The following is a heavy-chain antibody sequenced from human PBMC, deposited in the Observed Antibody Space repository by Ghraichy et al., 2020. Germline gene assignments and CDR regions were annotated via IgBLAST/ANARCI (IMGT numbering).Heavy chain of an antibody. Sequence: SETLSLTCTVSGGSISSSSYYWGWIRQPPGKGLEWIGSIYSSGSTYYNPSLKSRVTISVDTSKDQFSLKLSSVTAADTAVYYCASTMVASDYWGQGTLVTVSS. CDR1: GGSISSSSYY. V-gene: IGHV4-39*01. D-gene: IGHD2-8*01. CDR3: ASTMVASDY. CDR2: IYSSGST. J-gene: IGHJ4*02.